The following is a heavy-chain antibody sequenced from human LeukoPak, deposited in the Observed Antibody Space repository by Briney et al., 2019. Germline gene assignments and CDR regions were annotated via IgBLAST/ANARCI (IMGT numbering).Heavy chain of an antibody. CDR1: GGSFSGYY. Sequence: SETLSLTCAVYGGSFSGYYWSWIRQPPGKGLEWIGEINHSGSTNYNPSLKSRVTISVDTSKNQFSLKLSSVTAADTAVYYCARGSLRYFDPWFDPWGQGTLVTVSS. V-gene: IGHV4-34*01. D-gene: IGHD3-9*01. CDR2: INHSGST. CDR3: ARGSLRYFDPWFDP. J-gene: IGHJ5*02.